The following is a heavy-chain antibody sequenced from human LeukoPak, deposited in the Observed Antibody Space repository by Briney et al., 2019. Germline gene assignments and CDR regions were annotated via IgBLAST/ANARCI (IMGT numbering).Heavy chain of an antibody. V-gene: IGHV4-39*01. CDR1: GGSISSSSYY. J-gene: IGHJ6*03. Sequence: RPSETLSLTCTVSGGSISSSSYYWGWIRQPPGKGLEWIGSIYYSGSTYYNPSLKSRVTISVDTSKNQFSLKLSSVTAADTAVYYCARGRCSGGSCYSAYYYYMDVWGKGTTVTVSS. CDR2: IYYSGST. CDR3: ARGRCSGGSCYSAYYYYMDV. D-gene: IGHD2-15*01.